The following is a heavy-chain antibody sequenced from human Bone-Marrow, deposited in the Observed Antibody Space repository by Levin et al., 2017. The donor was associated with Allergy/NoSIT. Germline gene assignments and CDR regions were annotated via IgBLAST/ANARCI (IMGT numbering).Heavy chain of an antibody. V-gene: IGHV4-59*01. CDR1: GDSISSYY. CDR3: AREYGGDWYFDL. D-gene: IGHD2-21*01. CDR2: IYYSGNT. Sequence: SETLSLTCTVSGDSISSYYWSWIRQPPGKGLEWIGYIYYSGNTNYNPSFKSRITISLDTSKNEFSLKLRSVTAADTAVYYCAREYGGDWYFDLWGRGTLVTVSS. J-gene: IGHJ2*01.